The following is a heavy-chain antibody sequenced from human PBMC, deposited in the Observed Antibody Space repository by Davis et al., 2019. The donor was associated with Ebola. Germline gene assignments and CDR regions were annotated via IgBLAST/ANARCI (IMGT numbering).Heavy chain of an antibody. V-gene: IGHV6-1*01. CDR3: VRGWLRSSFDY. Sequence: HSQTLSLTCAIFGDSVSGNSGAWNWIRQSPSRGLEWLGRTYYSSKWFNDYAVSVNGRITINPDTSKNQFSLQLNSVTPEDTAVYYCVRGWLRSSFDYWGQGALVTVSS. J-gene: IGHJ4*02. CDR1: GDSVSGNSGA. D-gene: IGHD5-12*01. CDR2: TYYSSKWFN.